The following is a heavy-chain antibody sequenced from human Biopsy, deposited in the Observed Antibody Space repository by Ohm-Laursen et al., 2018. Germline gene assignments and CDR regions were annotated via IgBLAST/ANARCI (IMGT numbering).Heavy chain of an antibody. CDR2: FYAGGST. J-gene: IGHJ4*02. D-gene: IGHD4-17*01. CDR1: GFAVSTRY. V-gene: IGHV3-53*01. Sequence: SLRLSCSASGFAVSTRYIIWVRQAPGKGLEWVSLFYAGGSTAYGDSVRGRFTISRDTSKNTVDLQMNSLRAEDTAVYYCAKAGDYGDYWDHWGQGTPVTVSS. CDR3: AKAGDYGDYWDH.